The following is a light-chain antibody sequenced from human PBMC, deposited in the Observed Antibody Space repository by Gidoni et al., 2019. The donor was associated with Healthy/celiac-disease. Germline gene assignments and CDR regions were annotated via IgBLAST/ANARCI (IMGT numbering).Light chain of an antibody. Sequence: SYELTQPPSVSVSPGQTARITCSGDALPNQYAYWYQQKPGQAPVLVIYKDSERPSGIPERFSGSSSGTTVTLTIRGVQAEDEAEYYCQSTDSSGTYNVFGTGTKVTVL. CDR2: KDS. V-gene: IGLV3-25*03. CDR1: ALPNQY. CDR3: QSTDSSGTYNV. J-gene: IGLJ1*01.